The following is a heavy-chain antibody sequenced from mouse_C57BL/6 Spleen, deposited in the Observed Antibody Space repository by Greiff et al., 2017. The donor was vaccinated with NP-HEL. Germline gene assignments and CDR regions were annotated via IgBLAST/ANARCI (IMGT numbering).Heavy chain of an antibody. J-gene: IGHJ2*01. D-gene: IGHD1-1*01. CDR2: IDPSDSYT. Sequence: QVQLQQSGAELVKPGASVKLSCKASGYTFTSYWMQWVKQRPGQGLEWIGEIDPSDSYTNYNQKFKGKATLTVDTSSSTAYMQLSSLTSEDSAVYYCARRGIYYGSGYFDYWGQGTTLTVSS. CDR3: ARRGIYYGSGYFDY. V-gene: IGHV1-50*01. CDR1: GYTFTSYW.